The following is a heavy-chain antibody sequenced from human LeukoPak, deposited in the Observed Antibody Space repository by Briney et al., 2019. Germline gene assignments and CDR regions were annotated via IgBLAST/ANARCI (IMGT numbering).Heavy chain of an antibody. V-gene: IGHV4-34*01. Sequence: PSETLSLTCTVSGGSISSYYWSWIRQPAGKGLEWIGEINHSGSTNYNPSLKSRVTISVDTSKNQFSLKLSSVTAADTAVYYCARGLAAAGTDYFDYWGQGTLVTVSS. D-gene: IGHD6-13*01. CDR2: INHSGST. CDR1: GGSISSYY. CDR3: ARGLAAAGTDYFDY. J-gene: IGHJ4*02.